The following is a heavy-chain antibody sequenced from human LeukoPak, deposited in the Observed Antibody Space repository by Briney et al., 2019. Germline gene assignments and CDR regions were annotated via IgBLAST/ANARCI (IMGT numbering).Heavy chain of an antibody. CDR3: AKDLVRYYGAGDTFDI. V-gene: IGHV3-23*01. CDR1: GFTFSSYA. Sequence: GGPLRLSCAASGFTFSSYAMTWVRQAPGKGLEWVSTISGSGGSTYYADSVKGRFTISRDNSNNTLYLQMNSLRAEDTAIFYCAKDLVRYYGAGDTFDIWGQGTMVTVSS. CDR2: ISGSGGST. D-gene: IGHD3-10*01. J-gene: IGHJ3*02.